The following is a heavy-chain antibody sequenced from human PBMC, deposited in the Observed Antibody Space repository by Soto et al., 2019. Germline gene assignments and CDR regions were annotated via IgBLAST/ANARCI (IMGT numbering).Heavy chain of an antibody. J-gene: IGHJ2*01. D-gene: IGHD3-10*01. CDR2: FDPEDGET. CDR1: GYTLTELS. Sequence: QVQLVQSGAEVKKPGASVKVSCKVSGYTLTELSKHWVRQAPGKGLEWMGGFDPEDGETIYAQKFQGRVTMTEDTSTDTAYMELSSLRSEDTAVYYCATFGSWYYYGSGRSKPPYFDLWGRGTLVTVSS. CDR3: ATFGSWYYYGSGRSKPPYFDL. V-gene: IGHV1-24*01.